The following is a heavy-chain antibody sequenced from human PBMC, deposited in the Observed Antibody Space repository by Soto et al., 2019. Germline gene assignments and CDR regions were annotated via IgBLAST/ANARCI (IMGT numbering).Heavy chain of an antibody. D-gene: IGHD3-3*01. CDR3: ASSFGPRAPFDY. V-gene: IGHV4-61*01. CDR1: GGSISSGCYY. CDR2: IYYSGST. J-gene: IGHJ4*02. Sequence: PSETLSLTCTVSGGSISSGCYYWSWIRQPPGKGLEWIGYIYYSGSTNYNPSLKSRVTISVDTSKNQFSLKLSSVTAADTAVYYCASSFGPRAPFDYWGQGTLVTVSS.